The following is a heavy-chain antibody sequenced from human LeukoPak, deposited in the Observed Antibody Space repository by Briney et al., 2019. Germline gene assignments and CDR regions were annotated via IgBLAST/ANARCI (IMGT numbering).Heavy chain of an antibody. Sequence: GGSLRLSCAASRFTFSDYWMHWVRQAPGKGLVWVSRINRDGGGTTYADSVKGRFTISRDNAKDTLYLQMNSLRAEDTAVYFCARVAYGDYGVFDYWGQGTLVTVSS. D-gene: IGHD4-17*01. V-gene: IGHV3-74*01. CDR2: INRDGGGT. CDR3: ARVAYGDYGVFDY. CDR1: RFTFSDYW. J-gene: IGHJ4*02.